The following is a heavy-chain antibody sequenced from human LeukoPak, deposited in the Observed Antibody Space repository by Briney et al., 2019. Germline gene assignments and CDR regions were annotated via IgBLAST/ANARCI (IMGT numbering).Heavy chain of an antibody. Sequence: GGSLRLSCAASGFTFSNYWMYWARQAPGKGLVWVSRINSDGSTTSYADSVKGRFTISRDNAKNTLYLQMNSLRAEDTAVYYCARAMATISGEIYWFDPWGQGTLVTVSS. D-gene: IGHD5-24*01. V-gene: IGHV3-74*01. J-gene: IGHJ5*02. CDR1: GFTFSNYW. CDR2: INSDGSTT. CDR3: ARAMATISGEIYWFDP.